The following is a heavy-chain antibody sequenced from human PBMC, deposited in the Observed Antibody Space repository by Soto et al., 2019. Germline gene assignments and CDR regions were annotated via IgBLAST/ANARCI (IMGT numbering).Heavy chain of an antibody. V-gene: IGHV5-10-1*01. J-gene: IGHJ4*02. CDR1: GSTFTNYW. D-gene: IGHD3-22*01. Sequence: GESLKISCKASGSTFTNYWITWVRQMPGKGLEWMGRVNPSDSYTNYSPSFQGHVTISVDKSISTAYLQWSSLKASDTAMYYCARLVYYDSSGHIRDYWGQGTLVTVSS. CDR3: ARLVYYDSSGHIRDY. CDR2: VNPSDSYT.